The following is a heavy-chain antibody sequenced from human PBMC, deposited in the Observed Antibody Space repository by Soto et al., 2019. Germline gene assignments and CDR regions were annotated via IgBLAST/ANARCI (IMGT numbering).Heavy chain of an antibody. CDR2: FNPNGGST. J-gene: IGHJ4*02. Sequence: ASVKVSCKASGYTFTTYYVHWVRQAPGQGPEWMGIFNPNGGSTTYAQKFQGRVTMTRDMSTSTVYMELSSLRSEDTAVYYCARVYQLGGSWDSWGQGTLVTVSS. CDR1: GYTFTTYY. CDR3: ARVYQLGGSWDS. D-gene: IGHD3-16*01. V-gene: IGHV1-46*01.